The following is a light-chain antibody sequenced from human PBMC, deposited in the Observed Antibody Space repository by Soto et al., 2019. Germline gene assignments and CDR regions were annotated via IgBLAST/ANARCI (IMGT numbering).Light chain of an antibody. CDR3: QQYINWPPT. V-gene: IGKV3D-15*01. CDR2: GAS. Sequence: EIVMTQSPASLSVSPGERATLSCRAAQNVGRDLAWYQQKPGQAPRLLIYGASTRATGIPARFTGSGSGTEFTLTISSLQSEDSAVYHCQQYINWPPTFGGGTKVEIK. CDR1: QNVGRD. J-gene: IGKJ4*01.